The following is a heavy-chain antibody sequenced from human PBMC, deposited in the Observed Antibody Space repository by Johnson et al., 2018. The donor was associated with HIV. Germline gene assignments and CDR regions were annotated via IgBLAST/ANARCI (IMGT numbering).Heavy chain of an antibody. CDR1: GFTFSNAW. D-gene: IGHD2-21*01. V-gene: IGHV3-30*03. Sequence: QVQLVESGGGLVKPGGSLRLSCAASGFTFSNAWMSWVRQAPGKGLEWVAVISSDGSKKYYVDSVKGRFTISRDNSTNTLYLQMNSLSAEDTAVYYCARGGGCGGDCYSGYDAFDIWGQGTKVTV. CDR2: ISSDGSKK. J-gene: IGHJ3*02. CDR3: ARGGGCGGDCYSGYDAFDI.